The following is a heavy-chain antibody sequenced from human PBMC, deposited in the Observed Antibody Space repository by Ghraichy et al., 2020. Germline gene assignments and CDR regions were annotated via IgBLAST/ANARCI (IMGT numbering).Heavy chain of an antibody. CDR1: GFTFSSYW. D-gene: IGHD2-15*01. Sequence: GGSLRLSCAASGFTFSSYWMSWVRQAPGKGLEWVANIKQDGSEKYYVDSVKGRFTISRDNAKNSLYLQMNSLRAEDTAVYYCAREGSTYCSGGSCYRWYFDLWGRGTLVTVSS. CDR2: IKQDGSEK. CDR3: AREGSTYCSGGSCYRWYFDL. J-gene: IGHJ2*01. V-gene: IGHV3-7*01.